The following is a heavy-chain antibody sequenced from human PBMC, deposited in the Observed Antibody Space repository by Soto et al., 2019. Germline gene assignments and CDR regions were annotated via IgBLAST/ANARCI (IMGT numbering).Heavy chain of an antibody. CDR1: GGTFSSYA. V-gene: IGHV1-69*01. Sequence: QVQLVQSGAEVKKPGSSVKVSCKASGGTFSSYAISWVRQAPGQGLEWMGGIIPIFGTANYAQKFQGRVTITADESTSTAYMELSSLRSEDTAVYYCARSRREGPAAILYYYYYGMDVWGQATTVTVSS. J-gene: IGHJ6*02. CDR3: ARSRREGPAAILYYYYYGMDV. CDR2: IIPIFGTA. D-gene: IGHD2-2*02.